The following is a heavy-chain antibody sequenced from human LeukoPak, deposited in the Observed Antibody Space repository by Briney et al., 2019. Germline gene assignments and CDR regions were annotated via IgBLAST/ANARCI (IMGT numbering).Heavy chain of an antibody. CDR2: IYYNGNT. Sequence: SDTLSLTCSVSDGSINSFYWNWIRRPQGEGLEWIGYIYYNGNTNYSPSLKSRVTMSVDTSKNLFSLKLSSVTAADTAVYYCARVRDSYYYYYGMDVWGQGTTVTVSS. CDR3: ARVRDSYYYYYGMDV. J-gene: IGHJ6*02. CDR1: DGSINSFY. V-gene: IGHV4-59*01. D-gene: IGHD2-21*02.